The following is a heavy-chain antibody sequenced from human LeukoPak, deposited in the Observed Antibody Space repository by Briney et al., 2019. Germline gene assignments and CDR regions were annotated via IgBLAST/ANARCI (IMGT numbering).Heavy chain of an antibody. CDR3: VRGGSWFDP. CDR2: IYYSGST. CDR1: GGSISSYY. J-gene: IGHJ5*02. Sequence: SETLSLTCTVSGGSISSYYWSWVRQPPGKGLEWIGYIYYSGSTNYNPSIKSRVTISVDTYKNQFSLKLTSVTAADTAVYYCVRGGSWFDPWGQGTLVTVSS. D-gene: IGHD3-10*01. V-gene: IGHV4-59*01.